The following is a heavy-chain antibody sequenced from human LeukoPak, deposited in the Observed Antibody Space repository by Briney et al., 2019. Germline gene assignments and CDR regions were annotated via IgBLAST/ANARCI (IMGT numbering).Heavy chain of an antibody. CDR1: GGSISSYY. Sequence: SETLSLTCTVSGGSISSYYWSWIRQPPGKGLEWIGYIYYSGSTNYNPSLKSRVTISVDTSKNQFSLKLSSVTAADTAVYYCARTPTSGRYFDWYFDYWGQGTLVTVSS. CDR3: ARTPTSGRYFDWYFDY. D-gene: IGHD3-9*01. V-gene: IGHV4-59*01. J-gene: IGHJ4*02. CDR2: IYYSGST.